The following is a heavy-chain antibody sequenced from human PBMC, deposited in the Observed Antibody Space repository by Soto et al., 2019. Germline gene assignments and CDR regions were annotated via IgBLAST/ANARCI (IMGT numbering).Heavy chain of an antibody. CDR1: GYTFTSYA. Sequence: ASVKVSCKASGYTFTSYAMHWVRQAPGQRLEWMGWINAGNGNTKYSQKFQGRVTITRDTSASTAYMELSSLRSEDSAVYYCARGPNPYYFDYWGQGTLVTVSS. CDR3: ARGPNPYYFDY. CDR2: INAGNGNT. J-gene: IGHJ4*02. V-gene: IGHV1-3*01.